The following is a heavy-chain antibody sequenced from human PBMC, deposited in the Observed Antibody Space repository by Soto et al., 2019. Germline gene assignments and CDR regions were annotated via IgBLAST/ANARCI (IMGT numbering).Heavy chain of an antibody. CDR3: VRDLGADTAMGTYFDY. D-gene: IGHD5-18*01. V-gene: IGHV1-69*01. CDR2: IIPIFGTA. J-gene: IGHJ4*02. Sequence: QVQLVQSGAEVKKPGSSVKVSCKASGGTFSSYAISWVRQAPGQGLEWMGGIIPIFGTANYAQKFQGRVTITADESTSTAHMELSSLRSEDTAVYYCVRDLGADTAMGTYFDYWGQGTLVTVSS. CDR1: GGTFSSYA.